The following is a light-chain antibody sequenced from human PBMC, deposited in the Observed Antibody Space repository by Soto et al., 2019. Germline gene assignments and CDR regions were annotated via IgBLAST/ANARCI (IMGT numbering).Light chain of an antibody. CDR1: GRDIGAYDY. CDR3: SSYRTSYFYV. Sequence: QSALTQPASVSGSPGQSITISCTGSGRDIGAYDYVSWYQQHPGKAPKLIIYGVKNRPSGVSNRFSASKSAFTASLTISGLQTEDEVDYYCSSYRTSYFYVFGPGTKLTVL. V-gene: IGLV2-14*01. CDR2: GVK. J-gene: IGLJ1*01.